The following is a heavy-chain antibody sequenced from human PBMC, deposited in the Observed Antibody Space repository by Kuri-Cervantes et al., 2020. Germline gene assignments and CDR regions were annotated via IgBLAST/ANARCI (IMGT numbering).Heavy chain of an antibody. CDR3: AXGRSSRGARXXYYLQH. CDR1: GASFGGYY. CDR2: INHSGST. V-gene: IGHV4-34*01. D-gene: IGHD2-15*01. Sequence: GSLRLSCAVSGASFGGYYWSWIRQPPGKGLEWIGEINHSGSTNYNPSLKSRVTISVDTSKNQFSLKLSSVTAADTAVYYCAXGRSSRGARXXYYLQHWGQGTLVTVSS. J-gene: IGHJ1*01.